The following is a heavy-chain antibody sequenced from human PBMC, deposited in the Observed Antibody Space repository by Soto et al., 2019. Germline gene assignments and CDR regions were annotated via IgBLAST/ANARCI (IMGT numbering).Heavy chain of an antibody. CDR3: ARESSAGYSSAWYVPPDY. CDR1: GFTFSISS. J-gene: IGHJ4*02. CDR2: ISGTSDYI. Sequence: PGGSLRLSCAACGFTFSISSMNWVRQAPGKGLEWVSSISGTSDYISYADSVKGRFTISRDNAKNSLYLQMSSLRAEDTAVYYCARESSAGYSSAWYVPPDYWGQGTLVTVSS. D-gene: IGHD6-19*01. V-gene: IGHV3-21*01.